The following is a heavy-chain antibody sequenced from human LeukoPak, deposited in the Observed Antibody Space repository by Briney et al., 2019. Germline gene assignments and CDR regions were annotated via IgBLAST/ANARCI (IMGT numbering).Heavy chain of an antibody. CDR1: GYSFPSYW. J-gene: IGHJ4*02. D-gene: IGHD3-10*01. Sequence: KPGESLKISCKGSGYSFPSYWIGWVRQMPGKGLEWMGIIYPGDSDTRYSPSFQGQVTISADKSISTAYLQWSSLKASDTAMYYCARLRFGELPKRGDFDYWGQGTLVTVSS. CDR3: ARLRFGELPKRGDFDY. V-gene: IGHV5-51*01. CDR2: IYPGDSDT.